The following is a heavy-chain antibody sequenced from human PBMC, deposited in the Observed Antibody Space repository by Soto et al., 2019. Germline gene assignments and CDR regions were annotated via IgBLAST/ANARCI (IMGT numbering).Heavy chain of an antibody. CDR3: AISPPRTAMVIVAY. J-gene: IGHJ4*02. D-gene: IGHD5-18*01. Sequence: SEALSLTCTVSGGSISSYYWSWIRQPPWKGLEWIGSIYYSGSTYYNPSLNSRVTIPVDTSKNQFSLKLSSVTAADTAVYYCAISPPRTAMVIVAYWCPAPLGTVSS. CDR2: IYYSGST. V-gene: IGHV4-59*05. CDR1: GGSISSYY.